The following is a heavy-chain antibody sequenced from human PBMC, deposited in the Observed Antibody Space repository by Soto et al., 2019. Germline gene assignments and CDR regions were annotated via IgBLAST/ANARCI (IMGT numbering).Heavy chain of an antibody. CDR2: IYYSGST. V-gene: IGHV4-59*01. J-gene: IGHJ4*02. Sequence: PSETLSLTCTVSGGSISSYYWSWIRQPPGKGLEWIGYIYYSGSTRYNPSLKSRVTISVDTSKNQFSLKLSSVTAADTAVYCCAKDLGYCSGGSCPYFDYWGQGTLVTVSS. CDR1: GGSISSYY. CDR3: AKDLGYCSGGSCPYFDY. D-gene: IGHD2-15*01.